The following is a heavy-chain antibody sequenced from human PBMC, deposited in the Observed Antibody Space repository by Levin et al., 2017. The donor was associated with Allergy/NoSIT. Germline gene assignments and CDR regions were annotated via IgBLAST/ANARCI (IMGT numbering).Heavy chain of an antibody. Sequence: SETLSLTCTVSGGSISSGDYYWSWIRQPPGKGLEWIVYIYYSGSTYSNPSLKNRVTISLDTSKNQFSLKVSSVTAADTAMYYCARTYLGYGSSRHGAYWGQGTLVTVSS. D-gene: IGHD6-13*01. CDR1: GGSISSGDYY. CDR2: IYYSGST. V-gene: IGHV4-30-4*01. J-gene: IGHJ4*02. CDR3: ARTYLGYGSSRHGAY.